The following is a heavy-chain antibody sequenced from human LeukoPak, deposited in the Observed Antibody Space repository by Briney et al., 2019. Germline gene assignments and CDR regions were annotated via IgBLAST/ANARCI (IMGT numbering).Heavy chain of an antibody. Sequence: PGGSLRLSCAASGFTFSSYSMSWVRQAPGKGLEWVSSISSSSSYIYYADSVKGRFTISRDNAKNSLYLQMNSLRAEDTAVYYCATNRVAHAFDIWGQGTMVTVSS. CDR3: ATNRVAHAFDI. J-gene: IGHJ3*02. V-gene: IGHV3-21*01. D-gene: IGHD1/OR15-1a*01. CDR1: GFTFSSYS. CDR2: ISSSSSYI.